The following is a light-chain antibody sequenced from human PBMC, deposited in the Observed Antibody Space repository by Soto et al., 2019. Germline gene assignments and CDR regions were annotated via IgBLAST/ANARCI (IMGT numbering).Light chain of an antibody. CDR2: GTS. Sequence: IVMTQSQGTLSLSPGYRAPLSCRASQSFSSHFLAWYQQKPGQAPRLLIRGTSSRATGIPDRFSGSGSGTEFTLTISSLQPEDFATYYRQQLNSYPRTFGGGTKVHI. V-gene: IGKV3-20*01. J-gene: IGKJ4*01. CDR1: QSFSSHF. CDR3: QQLNSYPRT.